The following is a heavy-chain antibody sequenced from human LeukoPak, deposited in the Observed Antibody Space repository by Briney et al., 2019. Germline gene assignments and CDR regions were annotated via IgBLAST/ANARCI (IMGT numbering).Heavy chain of an antibody. CDR1: GFTFSSYA. D-gene: IGHD2-15*01. CDR3: AKDRFYCSGGSCSTLDY. CDR2: IAFDGSRK. Sequence: PGGSLRLSCAASGFTFSSYAMHWVRQAPGKGLEWVAVIAFDGSRKYYAESVKGRFTISRDNSKNMLLLQMNNLTDEDTAVYYCAKDRFYCSGGSCSTLDYWGQGTLVTVSS. V-gene: IGHV3-30*04. J-gene: IGHJ4*02.